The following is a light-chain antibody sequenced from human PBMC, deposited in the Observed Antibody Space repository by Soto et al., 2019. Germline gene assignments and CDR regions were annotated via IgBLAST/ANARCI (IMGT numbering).Light chain of an antibody. Sequence: SYELTQPPSVSVAPGKTARITCGGNNIGSKSVHWYQQKPGQAPVLVIYYDSDRPSGIPERFSGSNSGNTATLPISRVEAGDDADYYWQVWDSSSDHLVFGGGTKVTVL. V-gene: IGLV3-21*04. CDR3: QVWDSSSDHLV. CDR1: NIGSKS. CDR2: YDS. J-gene: IGLJ2*01.